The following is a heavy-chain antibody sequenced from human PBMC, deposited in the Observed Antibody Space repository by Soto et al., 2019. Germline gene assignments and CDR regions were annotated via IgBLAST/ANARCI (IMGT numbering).Heavy chain of an antibody. V-gene: IGHV3-23*01. CDR1: GFTFSTYA. CDR2: ISGSGNKT. CDR3: VRGVRLHFDL. J-gene: IGHJ4*02. Sequence: GGSLRLSCGVSGFTFSTYAMSWVRQAPGKGLEWVSAISGSGNKTFYADSVRGRFTISRDNSKNTLHLHMSSLRVEDTAVYYCVRGVRLHFDLWGQGTLVTVSS.